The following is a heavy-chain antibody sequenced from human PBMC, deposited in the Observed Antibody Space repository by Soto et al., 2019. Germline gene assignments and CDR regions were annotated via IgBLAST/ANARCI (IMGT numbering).Heavy chain of an antibody. CDR3: ARRYGASFDY. V-gene: IGHV4-59*01. J-gene: IGHJ4*02. Sequence: PSETLSLTCTVSGGYINLYYWSWLRQPPGKGLEWVASISYSGSSINYNPSLKSRVTISVDTSKNQFSLKLSSVTAADTAVYYCARRYGASFDYWGQGTLVTVSS. CDR2: ISYSGSSI. D-gene: IGHD4-17*01. CDR1: GGYINLYY.